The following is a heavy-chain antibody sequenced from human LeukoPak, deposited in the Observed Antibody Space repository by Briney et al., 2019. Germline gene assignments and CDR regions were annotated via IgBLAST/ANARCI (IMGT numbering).Heavy chain of an antibody. V-gene: IGHV3-33*08. Sequence: PGGSLRLSCAASGFTFSSYGMHWVRQAPGKGLEWVAVIWYDGSNKYYADSVKGRFTISRDNSKNTLYLQMNSLRAEDTAVYYCARDLMSTVPSPPSQYWGQGTLVTVSS. CDR1: GFTFSSYG. CDR2: IWYDGSNK. CDR3: ARDLMSTVPSPPSQY. D-gene: IGHD3-9*01. J-gene: IGHJ4*02.